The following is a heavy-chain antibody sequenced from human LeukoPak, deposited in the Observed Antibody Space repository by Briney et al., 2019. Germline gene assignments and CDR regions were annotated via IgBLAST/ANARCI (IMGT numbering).Heavy chain of an antibody. V-gene: IGHV1-3*03. J-gene: IGHJ3*02. CDR2: INAGNGNT. CDR3: ARDSTIFGVVSYAFDI. Sequence: ASVKVSCKASGYTFTSYAMHWVRQAPGQRLEWMGWINAGNGNTKYSQEFQGRVTITRDTSASTAYMELSSLRSEDMAVYYCARDSTIFGVVSYAFDIWGQGTMVTVSS. CDR1: GYTFTSYA. D-gene: IGHD3-3*01.